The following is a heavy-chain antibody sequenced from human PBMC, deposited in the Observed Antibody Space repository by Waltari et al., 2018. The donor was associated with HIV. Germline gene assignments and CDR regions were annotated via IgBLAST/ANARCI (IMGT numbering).Heavy chain of an antibody. D-gene: IGHD6-13*01. CDR3: ARPVDCTSTTCTGPFDY. CDR2: IHHRGRT. CDR1: GESFSHYY. Sequence: QVQLHQWGAGLLKPSETLSLTCAVYGESFSHYYWSWIRQPPGKGLEWIGAIHHRGRTKFNPSLKSRVTMSADKSKNQLSLKLSPVTAADTAVYFCARPVDCTSTTCTGPFDYWGQGNLVTVST. V-gene: IGHV4-34*01. J-gene: IGHJ4*02.